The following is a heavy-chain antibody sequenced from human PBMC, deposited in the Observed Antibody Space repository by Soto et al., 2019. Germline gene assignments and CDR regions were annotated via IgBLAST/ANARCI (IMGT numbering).Heavy chain of an antibody. V-gene: IGHV1-69*06. CDR1: GGTFISDA. D-gene: IGHD3-22*01. CDR2: VIPMVPKA. Sequence: QVRLVQSEAEVKKAGSSVKVSCKVSGGTFISDAVTWVRQAPGQGLEWMGGVIPMVPKANDAQKFQGRATISADKATSIVYMELHSLKSEDTAVYYCARCHSDSSGPGYLDSWGQGTLVTV. CDR3: ARCHSDSSGPGYLDS. J-gene: IGHJ4*02.